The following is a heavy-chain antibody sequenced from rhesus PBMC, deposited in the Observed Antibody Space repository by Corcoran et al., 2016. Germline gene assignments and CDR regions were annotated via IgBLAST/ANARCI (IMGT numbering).Heavy chain of an antibody. CDR2: IAPSDSET. V-gene: IGHV5-20*01. CDR3: AKDRYNIWTGYYYGLDS. D-gene: IGHD3-3*01. Sequence: EVQLVQSGAEVKRPGESLRISCKTSGYSFTSSWISCVRQMTGKGLEWMGAIAPSDSETRYNPSVQGQVTNSADKSISTAYLQWSRLKASDTATYYCAKDRYNIWTGYYYGLDSWGQGVVVTVSS. CDR1: GYSFTSSW. J-gene: IGHJ6*01.